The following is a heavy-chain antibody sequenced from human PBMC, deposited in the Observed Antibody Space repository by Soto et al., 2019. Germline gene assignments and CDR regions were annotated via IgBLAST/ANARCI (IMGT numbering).Heavy chain of an antibody. J-gene: IGHJ3*02. CDR3: ARGMAGSYGYDAFDI. Sequence: SVKVSCKASGGTFSSYAISWVRQAPGQGLEWMGGIIPIFGTANYAQKFQGRVTITADESTSTAYMELSSLRSEDTAVYYCARGMAGSYGYDAFDIWGQGTMVTVSS. D-gene: IGHD5-18*01. CDR2: IIPIFGTA. CDR1: GGTFSSYA. V-gene: IGHV1-69*13.